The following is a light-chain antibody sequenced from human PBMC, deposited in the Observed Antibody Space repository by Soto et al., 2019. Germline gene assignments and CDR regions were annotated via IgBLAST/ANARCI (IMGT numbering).Light chain of an antibody. J-gene: IGKJ1*01. CDR1: QSLLHSNGYNY. V-gene: IGKV2-28*01. CDR3: MQSLQTPA. CDR2: LGS. Sequence: IVLTQSRLSLPVTPVEPASISCKSSQSLLHSNGYNYLDWYLQKPGQSPQLLIFLGSNRASGVPDRFSGSGSGTDFTLKINGVEAEDVGVYYCMQSLQTPAFGQGTKVDIK.